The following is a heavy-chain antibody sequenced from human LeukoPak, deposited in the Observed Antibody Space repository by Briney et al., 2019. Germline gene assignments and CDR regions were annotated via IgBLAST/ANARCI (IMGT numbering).Heavy chain of an antibody. CDR1: GGTFSSYA. J-gene: IGHJ4*02. D-gene: IGHD5-18*01. CDR3: ASSRRGSYGYFLYFDY. V-gene: IGHV1-69*13. Sequence: SVKVSCTASGGTFSSYAISWVRQAPGQGLEWMGGIIPIFGTANYAQKFRGRVTITADESTSTAYMELSSLRSEDTAVYYCASSRRGSYGYFLYFDYWGQGTLVTVSS. CDR2: IIPIFGTA.